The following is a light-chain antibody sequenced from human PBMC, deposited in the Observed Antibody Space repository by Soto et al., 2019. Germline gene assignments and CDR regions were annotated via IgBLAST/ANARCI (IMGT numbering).Light chain of an antibody. CDR2: EVS. CDR3: CSYAGINTVV. V-gene: IGLV2-23*02. J-gene: IGLJ2*01. Sequence: QSALTQPASVSGSPGQSITISCTGTSSDVGSYNLVSWCQQHPGKAPKLMISEVSRRPSGVSNRFSGSKSGNTASLTISGLQAEDEADYYCCSYAGINTVVFGGGTKVTVL. CDR1: SSDVGSYNL.